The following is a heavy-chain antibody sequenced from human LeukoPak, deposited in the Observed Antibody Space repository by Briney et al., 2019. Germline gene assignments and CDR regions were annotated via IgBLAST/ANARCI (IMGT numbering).Heavy chain of an antibody. V-gene: IGHV4-61*01. CDR2: IYYSGST. CDR3: ARGGPFDC. CDR1: GGSISGSINNYY. J-gene: IGHJ4*02. D-gene: IGHD3-10*01. Sequence: SETLSLTCTVSGGSISGSINNYYWSWIRQPPGKGLEWIGYIYYSGSTNYNPSLKSRVTTSVDTSKNQFSLKLSSVTAADTAVYFCARGGPFDCWGQGTLVTVSS.